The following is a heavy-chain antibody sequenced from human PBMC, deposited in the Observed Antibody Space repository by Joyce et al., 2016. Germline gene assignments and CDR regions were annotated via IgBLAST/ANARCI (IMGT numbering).Heavy chain of an antibody. V-gene: IGHV1-69*01. J-gene: IGHJ4*02. Sequence: QVQLVQSGAEVKEPGSSVKVSCKASGVTFSSYAITWVRQAPGQGLEWRGGSIPIFGTANYARKFQGRVTITADESTSTAYMELSSLRSEDTAVYYCARGSFCSGTSCYSVLFYWGQGTLVTVSS. CDR1: GVTFSSYA. D-gene: IGHD2-15*01. CDR3: ARGSFCSGTSCYSVLFY. CDR2: SIPIFGTA.